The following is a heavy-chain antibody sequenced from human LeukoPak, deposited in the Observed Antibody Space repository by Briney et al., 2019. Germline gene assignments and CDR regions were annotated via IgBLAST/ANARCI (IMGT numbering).Heavy chain of an antibody. V-gene: IGHV4-39*01. CDR3: ARPIGVHDLLTAYQYWFDP. J-gene: IGHJ5*02. Sequence: SETLSLTCTVSGGSITSSSFYWAWIRQPPGKGLEWIATINYSGSTYYNPSLRSRVTISVDTSKNQFSLKLSSVTAADTAVYYCARPIGVHDLLTAYQYWFDPWGQGTLVTVSS. D-gene: IGHD3-9*01. CDR2: INYSGST. CDR1: GGSITSSSFY.